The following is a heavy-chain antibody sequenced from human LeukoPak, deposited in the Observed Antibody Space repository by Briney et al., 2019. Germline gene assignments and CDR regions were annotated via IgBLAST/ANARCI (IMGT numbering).Heavy chain of an antibody. CDR2: IYYSGST. CDR3: ARDGAVAGTGIDY. V-gene: IGHV4-61*01. CDR1: GGSISSNSYY. D-gene: IGHD6-19*01. J-gene: IGHJ4*02. Sequence: SETLSLTCAVSGGSISSNSYYWGWIRQPPGKGLEWIGYIYYSGSTNYNPSLKSRVTISVDTSKNQFSLKLSSVTAADTAVYYCARDGAVAGTGIDYWGQGTLVTVSS.